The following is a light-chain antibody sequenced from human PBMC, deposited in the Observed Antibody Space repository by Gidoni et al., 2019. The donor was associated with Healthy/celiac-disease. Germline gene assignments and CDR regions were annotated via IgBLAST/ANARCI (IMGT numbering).Light chain of an antibody. CDR2: AAS. CDR1: QSISSY. Sequence: SQMTQSPSSLSASVGDRVTITCRESQSISSYLNWYQQKPGKAPKLLIYAASSLQSGVPSRFSGSGSGTDFTLTISSLQPEDFATYYCQQSYSTLTFGGGTKVEIK. CDR3: QQSYSTLT. J-gene: IGKJ4*01. V-gene: IGKV1-39*01.